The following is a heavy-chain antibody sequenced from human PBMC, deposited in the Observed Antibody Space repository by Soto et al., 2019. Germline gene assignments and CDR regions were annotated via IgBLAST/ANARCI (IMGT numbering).Heavy chain of an antibody. CDR3: ARAGCDGGSCYTLVGLRYGMDV. D-gene: IGHD2-15*01. V-gene: IGHV3-30-3*01. CDR1: GFTFSSYA. Sequence: QVQLVESGGGVVQPGRSLRLSCAASGFTFSSYAMHWVRQAPGKGLEWVAVISYDGSNKYHADSVKGRFTISRDNSKNTLYLQINSLRAEDTAVYYCARAGCDGGSCYTLVGLRYGMDVWCQGTTVTVSS. J-gene: IGHJ6*02. CDR2: ISYDGSNK.